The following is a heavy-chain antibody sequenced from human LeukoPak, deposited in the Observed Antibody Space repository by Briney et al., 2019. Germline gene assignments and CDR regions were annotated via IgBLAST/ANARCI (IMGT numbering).Heavy chain of an antibody. CDR2: VYSSGTT. CDR3: ARSLLRGLTSYSYYMDV. J-gene: IGHJ6*03. CDR1: GGSINTRSIY. V-gene: IGHV4-61*02. D-gene: IGHD3-10*01. Sequence: SETLSLTCTVSGGSINTRSIYWSWIRQPAGKGLEWIGRVYSSGTTTYNPCLRSRVAISLDTSKDQFSLNLTSVTAADTAVYYCARSLLRGLTSYSYYMDVWGKGTTVTVSS.